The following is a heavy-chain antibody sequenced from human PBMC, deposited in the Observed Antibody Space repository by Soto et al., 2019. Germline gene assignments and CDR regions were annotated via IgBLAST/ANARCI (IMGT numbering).Heavy chain of an antibody. D-gene: IGHD3-10*01. CDR3: ARDPEFGAVDC. CDR1: GFKFDDYT. V-gene: IGHV3-7*01. Sequence: GGSLRLSCAASGFKFDDYTMHWVRQAPGKGLEWVANIDEDGSRQYYVDSVRGRFTISRDNTKNSLYLQMNGLRVEDTAVYYCARDPEFGAVDCWGQGTLVTVSS. J-gene: IGHJ4*02. CDR2: IDEDGSRQ.